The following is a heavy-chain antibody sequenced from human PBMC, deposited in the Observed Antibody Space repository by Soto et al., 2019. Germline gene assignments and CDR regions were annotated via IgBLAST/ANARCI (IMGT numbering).Heavy chain of an antibody. Sequence: SETLSLTCTVSGGSVSSGSYYWSWIRQPPGKGLEWIGYIYYSGSTNYNPSLKSRVTISVDTSKNQFSLKLSSVTAADTAVYYCAREGFLEWLPLDYWGQGTLVTVSS. D-gene: IGHD3-3*01. CDR2: IYYSGST. J-gene: IGHJ4*02. V-gene: IGHV4-61*01. CDR1: GGSVSSGSYY. CDR3: AREGFLEWLPLDY.